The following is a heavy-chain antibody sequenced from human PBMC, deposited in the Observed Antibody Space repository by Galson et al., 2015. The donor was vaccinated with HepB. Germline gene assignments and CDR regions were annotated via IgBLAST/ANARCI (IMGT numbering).Heavy chain of an antibody. Sequence: ETLSLTCAVSGGSFTGYQWSWIRQPPGKGLVWIVEINHGGSTTYNPSLETRVTISVDTSKNQFSLKLTSVTAADTAVYYCARGLYHHDWNYDGHDAFDFWGQGTMVTVS. J-gene: IGHJ3*01. CDR2: INHGGST. V-gene: IGHV4-34*01. D-gene: IGHD1-7*01. CDR3: ARGLYHHDWNYDGHDAFDF. CDR1: GGSFTGYQ.